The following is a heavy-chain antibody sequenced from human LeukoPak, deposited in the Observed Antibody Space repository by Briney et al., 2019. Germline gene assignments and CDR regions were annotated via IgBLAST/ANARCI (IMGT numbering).Heavy chain of an antibody. D-gene: IGHD3-16*01. CDR1: GGSISSSSYY. Sequence: SETLSLTCTVSGGSISSSSYYWGWIRQPPGKGLEWIGSIYYSGSTYYNPSLESRVTISVDTSKNQFSLKLSSVTAADTAMYYCARAHYVNGAFDIWGQGTMVTVSS. CDR2: IYYSGST. CDR3: ARAHYVNGAFDI. J-gene: IGHJ3*02. V-gene: IGHV4-39*07.